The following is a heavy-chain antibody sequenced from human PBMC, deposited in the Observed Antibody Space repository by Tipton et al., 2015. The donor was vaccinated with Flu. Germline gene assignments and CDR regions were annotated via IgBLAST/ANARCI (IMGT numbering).Heavy chain of an antibody. V-gene: IGHV4-61*02. D-gene: IGHD1-26*01. CDR2: IYTSGST. CDR3: ARQLSVGATSGFDY. J-gene: IGHJ4*02. Sequence: TLSLTCTVSGGSISSGSYYWSWIRQPAGKGLEWIGRIYTSGSTNYNPSLKSRVTISVDTSKNQFSLKLSSVTAADTAVYYCARQLSVGATSGFDYWGQGTLVTVSS. CDR1: GGSISSGSYY.